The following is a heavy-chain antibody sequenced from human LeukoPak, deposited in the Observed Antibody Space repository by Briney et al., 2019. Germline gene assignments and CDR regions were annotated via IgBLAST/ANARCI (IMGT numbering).Heavy chain of an antibody. CDR3: ARQSRVVDIFDP. V-gene: IGHV4-39*01. CDR1: GGSISSGGYY. D-gene: IGHD5-12*01. Sequence: SETLSLTCTVSGGSISSGGYYWSWIRQHPGKGLEWIGYIYYSGSTYYNPSLKSRVTISVDTSKNQFSLKLSSVTAADTAVCYCARQSRVVDIFDPWGQGTLVTVSS. J-gene: IGHJ5*02. CDR2: IYYSGST.